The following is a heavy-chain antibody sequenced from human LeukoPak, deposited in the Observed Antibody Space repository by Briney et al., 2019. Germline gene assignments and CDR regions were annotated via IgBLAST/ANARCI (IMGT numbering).Heavy chain of an antibody. V-gene: IGHV4-31*03. D-gene: IGHD1-26*01. CDR1: GGSISSSDYY. CDR2: IYYSGST. CDR3: AREVVSVEGAGYYFDS. Sequence: PSETLSLTCTVSGGSISSSDYYWTWIRQHPGKGLEWIGYIYYSGSTSYNPSLKSRVTISVDTSKKQFSLNLTSVTAADTAVYKCAREVVSVEGAGYYFDSWGQGILVTVSS. J-gene: IGHJ4*02.